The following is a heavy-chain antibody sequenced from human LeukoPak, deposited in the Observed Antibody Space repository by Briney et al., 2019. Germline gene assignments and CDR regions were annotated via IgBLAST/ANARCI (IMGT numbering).Heavy chain of an antibody. CDR1: GFSFSSYG. V-gene: IGHV3-33*06. D-gene: IGHD5-12*01. CDR2: ISYDGKNI. Sequence: GRSLRLSCAASGFSFSSYGFHWVRQAPGKGLEWMSAISYDGKNIHYADSVKGRFTISRDNSRNTVYLQMNSLRVEDTAVYYCAKTYSRESGYDFFFHYWGQGTRVTVSS. J-gene: IGHJ4*02. CDR3: AKTYSRESGYDFFFHY.